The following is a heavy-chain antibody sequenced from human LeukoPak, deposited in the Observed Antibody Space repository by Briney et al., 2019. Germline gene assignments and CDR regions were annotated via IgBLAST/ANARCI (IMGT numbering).Heavy chain of an antibody. J-gene: IGHJ4*02. V-gene: IGHV4-38-2*01. D-gene: IGHD6-19*01. CDR3: ATNSSGWVFDY. CDR1: GYSISSGYY. Sequence: SETLSLTCAVSGYSISSGYYWGWIRQPPGKGLEWIGSIYHSGSTYYNPSLKSRVTISVDTSKNQFSLKLSSVTAADTAVYYCATNSSGWVFDYWGQGTQVTVSS. CDR2: IYHSGST.